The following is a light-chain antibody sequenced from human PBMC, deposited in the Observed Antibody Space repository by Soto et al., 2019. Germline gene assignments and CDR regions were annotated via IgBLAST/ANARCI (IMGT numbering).Light chain of an antibody. CDR2: DVS. Sequence: QSALTQPRSVSGSPGQSVAISCTGTTSDVGGYDYVSWHQQHPGKAPELIIFDVSKRPSGVPDRFSGSKSGNTASLTISGLQAEDEADYFCCSYAGDFYVFGSGTK. CDR1: TSDVGGYDY. J-gene: IGLJ1*01. V-gene: IGLV2-11*01. CDR3: CSYAGDFYV.